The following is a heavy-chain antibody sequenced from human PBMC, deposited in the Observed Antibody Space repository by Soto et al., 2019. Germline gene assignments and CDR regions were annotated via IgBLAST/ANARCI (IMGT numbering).Heavy chain of an antibody. J-gene: IGHJ5*02. V-gene: IGHV4-34*01. CDR3: AREYQLLSKWFDP. CDR2: INHSGST. Sequence: QVQLQQWGAGLLKPSETLSLTCAVYGGSFSGYYWSWIRQPPGKGLEWIGDINHSGSTNYNPSLTSRVTISVDTSKNQFSLKLSSVTAADTAVYDCAREYQLLSKWFDPWFQGTLVTVS. D-gene: IGHD2-2*01. CDR1: GGSFSGYY.